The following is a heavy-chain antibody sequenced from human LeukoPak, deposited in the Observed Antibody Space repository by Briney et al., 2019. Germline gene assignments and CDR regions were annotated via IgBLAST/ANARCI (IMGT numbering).Heavy chain of an antibody. J-gene: IGHJ4*02. V-gene: IGHV3-43*02. CDR3: AKESGKFDY. CDR1: GLNFDDSA. Sequence: GGSLRLSCVASGLNFDDSAMHWVRQAPGKGLEWVSLISADGGSTFPADSVKGRFSISRDNGKNSLYLQMNSLRSEDTAMYYCAKESGKFDYWGQGTLVAVSS. CDR2: ISADGGST.